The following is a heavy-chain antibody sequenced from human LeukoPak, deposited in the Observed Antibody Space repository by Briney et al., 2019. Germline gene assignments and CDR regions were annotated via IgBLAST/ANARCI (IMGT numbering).Heavy chain of an antibody. J-gene: IGHJ1*01. D-gene: IGHD3-22*01. V-gene: IGHV3-23*01. CDR3: VCYDNAAEYFHY. CDR1: GFTFSSYA. Sequence: GGSLRLSCAASGFTFSSYAMSWVRQAPGKGLEWVSSITTSGGSTSYADSVMGRFTISRDNSKHTMYLQMNSLRAEDTALYYCVCYDNAAEYFHYWGQGTLVTVSS. CDR2: ITTSGGST.